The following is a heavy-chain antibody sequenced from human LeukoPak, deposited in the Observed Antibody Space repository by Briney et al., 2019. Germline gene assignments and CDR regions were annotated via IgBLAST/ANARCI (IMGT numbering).Heavy chain of an antibody. D-gene: IGHD3-10*01. V-gene: IGHV1-2*02. CDR3: ARGGLPQFYYYMDV. CDR1: GYTFTSYY. CDR2: INPNSGGT. Sequence: ASVKVSCKAAGYTFTSYYMHWVRQAPGQGLEWMGWINPNSGGTNYAQKFQGRVTMTRDTSISTTYMELSRLRSDETAVYYCARGGLPQFYYYMDVWGKGTTVTVSS. J-gene: IGHJ6*03.